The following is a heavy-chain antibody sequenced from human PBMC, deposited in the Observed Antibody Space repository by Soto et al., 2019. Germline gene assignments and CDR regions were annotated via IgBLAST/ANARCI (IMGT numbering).Heavy chain of an antibody. D-gene: IGHD6-19*01. Sequence: ASVKVSRKASGYTFTSYYMHWVRQAPGQGLEWMGIINPSGGSTSYAQKFQGRVTMTRDTSTSTVYMELSSLRSEDTAVYYCARERQWLDYCYGMDVWGQGTTVTVSS. CDR3: ARERQWLDYCYGMDV. V-gene: IGHV1-46*01. CDR2: INPSGGST. J-gene: IGHJ6*02. CDR1: GYTFTSYY.